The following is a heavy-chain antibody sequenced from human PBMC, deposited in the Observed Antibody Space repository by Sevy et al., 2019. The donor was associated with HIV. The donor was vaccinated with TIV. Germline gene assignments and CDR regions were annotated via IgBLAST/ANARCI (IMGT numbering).Heavy chain of an antibody. V-gene: IGHV4-39*01. J-gene: IGHJ4*02. Sequence: SETLSLTCTVSGGSISASSYDWGWIRQPPGMGLGGIGSMFISGTPYYNSSLKSRVTISVDTSKNQFSLKMNSVTAADTAVYYCARQGGIVDRAFDYWGQGTLVTVSS. CDR3: ARQGGIVDRAFDY. CDR1: GGSISASSYD. D-gene: IGHD2-21*01. CDR2: MFISGTP.